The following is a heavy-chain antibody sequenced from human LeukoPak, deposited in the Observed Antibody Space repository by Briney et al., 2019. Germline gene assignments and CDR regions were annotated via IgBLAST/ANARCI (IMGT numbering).Heavy chain of an antibody. CDR2: ISGSGGST. CDR3: ASRVATTHYYYYGMDV. Sequence: GGSLRLSCAASGFTFSSYAMSWVRQAPGKGLEWVSAISGSGGSTYYADSVKGRFTISRDNSKNTLYLQMNSLRAEDTAVYYCASRVATTHYYYYGMDVWGQGTTVTVSS. J-gene: IGHJ6*02. D-gene: IGHD5-12*01. CDR1: GFTFSSYA. V-gene: IGHV3-23*01.